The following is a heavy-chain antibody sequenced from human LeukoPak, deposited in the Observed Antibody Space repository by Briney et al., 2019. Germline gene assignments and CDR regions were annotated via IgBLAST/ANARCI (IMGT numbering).Heavy chain of an antibody. CDR2: IYPGDSDS. Sequence: GGSLQICCKGSGYNFTSYWIGWRRQVPGKGLEGMGIIYPGDSDSRYSPSFRGQVTISADKSITTASLQWSSLKASDTAMYYCARPGDGYNDAFDIWGQGTMVTVSS. J-gene: IGHJ3*02. CDR3: ARPGDGYNDAFDI. D-gene: IGHD5-24*01. V-gene: IGHV5-51*01. CDR1: GYNFTSYW.